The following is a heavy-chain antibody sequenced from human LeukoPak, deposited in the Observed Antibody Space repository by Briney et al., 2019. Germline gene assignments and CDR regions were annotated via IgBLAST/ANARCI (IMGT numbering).Heavy chain of an antibody. CDR2: IYYSGST. V-gene: IGHV4-39*07. D-gene: IGHD3-22*01. CDR1: GGSISSSSYY. Sequence: SETLSLTCTVSGGSISSSSYYWGWIRQPPGKGLEWIGSIYYSGSTYYNPSLKSRVTISVDTSKNQFSLKLSSVTAADTAVYYCAGMNYDSSGSDYWGQGTLVTVSS. J-gene: IGHJ4*02. CDR3: AGMNYDSSGSDY.